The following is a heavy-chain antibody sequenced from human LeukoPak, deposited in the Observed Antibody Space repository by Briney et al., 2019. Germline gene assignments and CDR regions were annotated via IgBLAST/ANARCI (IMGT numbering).Heavy chain of an antibody. CDR1: GFTFSSYS. CDR3: ARVSFELPGYSSGWYALPRFDP. D-gene: IGHD6-19*01. CDR2: INHSGST. J-gene: IGHJ5*02. Sequence: GSLRLSCAASGFTFSSYSMNWVRQAPGKGLEWIGEINHSGSTNYNPSLKSRVTISVDTSKNQFSLKLSRLRSDDTAVYYCARVSFELPGYSSGWYALPRFDPWGQGTLVTVSS. V-gene: IGHV4-34*01.